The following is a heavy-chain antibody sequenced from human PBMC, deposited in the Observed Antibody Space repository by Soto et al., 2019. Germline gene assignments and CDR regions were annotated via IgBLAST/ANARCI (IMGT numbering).Heavy chain of an antibody. CDR3: AKDFRGSGWYYYYGMDV. CDR1: GFTFSSYG. Sequence: PGGSLRLSCAASGFTFSSYGMHWVRQAPGKGLEWVAVISYDGSNKYYADSVKGRFTISRDNSKNTLYLQMNSLRAEDTAVYYCAKDFRGSGWYYYYGMDVWGQGTTVTVSS. J-gene: IGHJ6*02. CDR2: ISYDGSNK. V-gene: IGHV3-30*18. D-gene: IGHD6-19*01.